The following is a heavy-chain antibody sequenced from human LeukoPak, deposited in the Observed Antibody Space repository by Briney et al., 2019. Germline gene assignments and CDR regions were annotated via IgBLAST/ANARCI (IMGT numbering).Heavy chain of an antibody. J-gene: IGHJ3*02. CDR3: ARDGTYCSSTSCLILDAFDI. CDR1: GFTFSSYA. D-gene: IGHD2-2*01. CDR2: IKQDGSEK. Sequence: GGSLRLSCAASGFTFSSYAMSWVRQAPGKGLEWVANIKQDGSEKYYVDPVKGRFTISRDNAKNSLYLQMNSLRAEDTAVYYCARDGTYCSSTSCLILDAFDIWGQGTMVTVSS. V-gene: IGHV3-7*03.